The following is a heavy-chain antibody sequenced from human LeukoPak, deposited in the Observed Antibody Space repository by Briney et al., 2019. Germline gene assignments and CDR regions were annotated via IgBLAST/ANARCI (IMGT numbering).Heavy chain of an antibody. V-gene: IGHV3-21*01. CDR3: ARANYYDISGYDY. J-gene: IGHJ4*02. CDR2: ISSSSSYI. Sequence: GGSLRLSCAASGFTFSSYSMNWVRQAPGKGLEWVSSISSSSSYIFYSDSVKGRFTISRDNAKNSLYLQMNSLRAEDTAVYYCARANYYDISGYDYWGQGTLVTVSS. CDR1: GFTFSSYS. D-gene: IGHD3-22*01.